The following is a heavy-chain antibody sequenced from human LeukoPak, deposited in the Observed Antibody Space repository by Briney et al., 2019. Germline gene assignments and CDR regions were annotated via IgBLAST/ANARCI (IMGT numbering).Heavy chain of an antibody. J-gene: IGHJ2*01. CDR2: ICLTEGP. V-gene: IGHV4-39*07. CDR3: ARGVSYHYTSGVYFDL. Sequence: SETLSLTCTVSDVSISSSEYEWGWVRQPPGKRLEWIGSICLTEGPHYNPSLKSRLTISVDSPKKQFSLRLNSMTAADTAVYYCARGVSYHYTSGVYFDLWGRGTLVTVSS. D-gene: IGHD3-10*01. CDR1: DVSISSSEYE.